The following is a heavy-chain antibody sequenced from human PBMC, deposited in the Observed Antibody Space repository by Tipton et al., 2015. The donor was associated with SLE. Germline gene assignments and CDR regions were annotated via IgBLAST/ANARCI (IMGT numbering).Heavy chain of an antibody. J-gene: IGHJ6*03. CDR3: ARGRKTYYGSGSLGVYYYYMDV. CDR1: GGSISSHY. Sequence: TLSLTCTVSGGSISSHYWSWIRQPPGKGLEWIGYIYYSGYINYNPSLKSRVTISVDTSKNQFSLKLSSVTAADTAVYYCARGRKTYYGSGSLGVYYYYMDVWGKGTTVTVSS. CDR2: IYYSGYI. V-gene: IGHV4-59*11. D-gene: IGHD3-10*01.